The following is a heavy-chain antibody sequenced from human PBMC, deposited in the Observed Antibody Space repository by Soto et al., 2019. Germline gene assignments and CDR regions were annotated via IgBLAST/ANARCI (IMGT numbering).Heavy chain of an antibody. D-gene: IGHD3-9*01. CDR2: ISGSGGST. V-gene: IGHV3-23*01. J-gene: IGHJ4*02. CDR1: GFTFSSYA. Sequence: GGSLRLSCAASGFTFSSYAMSWVRQAPGKGLEWVSAISGSGGSTYYADSVKGRFTISRDNSKNTLYLQMNSLRAEDTAVYYCAKDQLHLYDMSPGTHFDYWGQGTLVTVSS. CDR3: AKDQLHLYDMSPGTHFDY.